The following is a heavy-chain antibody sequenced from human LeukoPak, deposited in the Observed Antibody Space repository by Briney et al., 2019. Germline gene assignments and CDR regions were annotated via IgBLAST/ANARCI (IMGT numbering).Heavy chain of an antibody. CDR1: GFTFRHYD. CDR2: INTSGGST. J-gene: IGHJ4*02. Sequence: GETLRLSCVASGFTFRHYDMSWVRQAPGKGLEWVSSINTSGGSTYYADSVKGRFTISRDNSKNSLYLQMNSLRIEDTALYYCAKAIRYFDWLPHYWGQGTLVTVSS. CDR3: AKAIRYFDWLPHY. D-gene: IGHD3-9*01. V-gene: IGHV3-43*02.